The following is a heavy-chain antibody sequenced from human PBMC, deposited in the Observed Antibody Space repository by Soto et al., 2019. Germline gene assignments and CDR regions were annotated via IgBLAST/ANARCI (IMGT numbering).Heavy chain of an antibody. D-gene: IGHD3-9*01. CDR3: XXXXXXXTGYSVYFDY. CDR1: GFTFSSYS. V-gene: IGHV3-48*01. Sequence: EVQLVESGGGLVQPGGSLRLSCAASGFTFSSYSMNWVRQAPGKGLEWVSYISTSSSAIYYADSVKGRFTISRDNAKNSLYXXXXXLRXXXXXVXXXXXXXXXXTGYSVYFDYWGQGTLVTVSS. J-gene: IGHJ4*02. CDR2: ISTSSSAI.